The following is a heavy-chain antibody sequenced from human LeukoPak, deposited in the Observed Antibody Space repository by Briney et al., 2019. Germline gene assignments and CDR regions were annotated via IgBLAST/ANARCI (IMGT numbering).Heavy chain of an antibody. CDR3: AKGYCTGASCYVLDS. CDR1: GYGFTTNY. J-gene: IGHJ4*02. V-gene: IGHV1-46*01. D-gene: IGHD2-15*01. Sequence: ASVKVSFKASGYGFTTNYIHWVRQAPGQGRQWMGTINPSVGSTTYGQRFRGRVTMTRDTSTATVYMDLSSLTSEDTAIYYCAKGYCTGASCYVLDSWGQGTLVTVSS. CDR2: INPSVGST.